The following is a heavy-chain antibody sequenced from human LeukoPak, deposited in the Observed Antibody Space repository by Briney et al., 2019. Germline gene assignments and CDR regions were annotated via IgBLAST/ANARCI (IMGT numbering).Heavy chain of an antibody. Sequence: GASVKVSCKASGGTFSSYDISWVRQAPGQGLEWMGGIIPIFGTANYAQKFQGRVTITTDESTSTAYMELSSLRSEDTAVYYCARGGRSTIFGYYYYMDVWGKGTTVTVSS. D-gene: IGHD3-3*01. CDR1: GGTFSSYD. V-gene: IGHV1-69*05. CDR3: ARGGRSTIFGYYYYMDV. J-gene: IGHJ6*03. CDR2: IIPIFGTA.